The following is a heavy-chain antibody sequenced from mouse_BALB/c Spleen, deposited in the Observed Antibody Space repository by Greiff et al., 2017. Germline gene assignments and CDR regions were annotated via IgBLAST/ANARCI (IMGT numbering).Heavy chain of an antibody. CDR1: GFTFSDYY. Sequence: EVMLVESGGGLVKPGGSLKLSCAASGFTFSDYYMYWVRQTPEKRLEWVATISDGGSYTYYPDSVKGRFTISRDNAKNNLYLQMSSLKSEDTAMYYCARAVTTGVYYYAMDYWGQGTSVTVSS. D-gene: IGHD1-1*01. J-gene: IGHJ4*01. V-gene: IGHV5-4*02. CDR2: ISDGGSYT. CDR3: ARAVTTGVYYYAMDY.